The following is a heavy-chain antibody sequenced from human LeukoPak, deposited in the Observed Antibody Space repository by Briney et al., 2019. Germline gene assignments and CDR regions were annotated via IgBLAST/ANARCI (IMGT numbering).Heavy chain of an antibody. J-gene: IGHJ6*02. D-gene: IGHD1-26*01. CDR2: ISYDGSNK. Sequence: GGSLRLSCAASGFTFSSYAMHWVRQAPGKGLEWVAVISYDGSNKYYADSVKGRFTISRDNSKNTLYLQMNSLRAEDTAVYYCARDIVGATVPRIPVPINYYYYGMDVWGQGTTVTVSS. CDR1: GFTFSSYA. CDR3: ARDIVGATVPRIPVPINYYYYGMDV. V-gene: IGHV3-30*04.